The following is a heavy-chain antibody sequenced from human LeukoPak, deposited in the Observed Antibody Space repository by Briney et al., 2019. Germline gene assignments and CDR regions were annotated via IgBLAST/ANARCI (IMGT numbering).Heavy chain of an antibody. J-gene: IGHJ5*02. CDR2: INPNSGGT. V-gene: IGHV1-2*02. D-gene: IGHD2-15*01. Sequence: ASVKVSCKASGYTFTGYYMHWVRQAPGQGLEWMGWINPNSGGTNYAQKFQGRVTITRDTSISTAYMELSRLRSDDTAVYYCARGSGRRARLDPWGQGTLVTVSS. CDR1: GYTFTGYY. CDR3: ARGSGRRARLDP.